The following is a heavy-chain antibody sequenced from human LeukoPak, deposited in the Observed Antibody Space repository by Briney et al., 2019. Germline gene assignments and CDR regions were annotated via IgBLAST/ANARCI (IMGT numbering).Heavy chain of an antibody. V-gene: IGHV3-21*01. CDR1: GFTFSSYS. Sequence: GGSLRLSCAASGFTFSSYSMNWVRQAPGKGLEWVSSISSSSSYIYYADSVKGRFTISRDNAKNSLYLQMNSLRAEDTAIYYCARDLSVGAKPDLGFDYWGQGTLVTVSS. D-gene: IGHD1-26*01. CDR2: ISSSSSYI. J-gene: IGHJ4*02. CDR3: ARDLSVGAKPDLGFDY.